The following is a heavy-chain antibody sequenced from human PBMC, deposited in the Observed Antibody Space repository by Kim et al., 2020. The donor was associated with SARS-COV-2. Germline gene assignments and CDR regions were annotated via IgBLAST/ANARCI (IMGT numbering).Heavy chain of an antibody. CDR3: ARRGHGYGWSSDYYYMDV. V-gene: IGHV4-59*08. D-gene: IGHD5-18*01. J-gene: IGHJ6*03. CDR1: GDPISGFY. CDR2: ISYTGST. Sequence: SETLSLTCTVSGDPISGFYWSWIRQPPGKGLEWIGYISYTGSTNYNPSLKSRVTISMYRSSNHFSLQLSSVTAADTAVYYCARRGHGYGWSSDYYYMDVWGKGTTVAVSS.